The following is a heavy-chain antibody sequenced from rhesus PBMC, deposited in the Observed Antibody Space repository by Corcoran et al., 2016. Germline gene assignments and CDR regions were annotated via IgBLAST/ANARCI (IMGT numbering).Heavy chain of an antibody. V-gene: IGHV3S5*01. CDR3: AKGQYNNFESYFDY. D-gene: IGHD4-23*01. Sequence: EVQLVETGGGLVQPGGSLKLSCAASGFTFSSYAMSWVRQAPGKGLEWVSVIDGGGSTQSSPDSVKGRFTISRDNSKNTLSLQMNSLRAEDTAVYYCAKGQYNNFESYFDYWGQGVLVTVSS. CDR2: IDGGGSTQ. CDR1: GFTFSSYA. J-gene: IGHJ4*01.